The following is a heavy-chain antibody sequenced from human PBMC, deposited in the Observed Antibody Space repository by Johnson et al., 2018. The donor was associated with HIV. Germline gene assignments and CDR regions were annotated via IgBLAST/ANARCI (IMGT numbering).Heavy chain of an antibody. J-gene: IGHJ3*02. D-gene: IGHD1-26*01. CDR2: ISYDGSNQ. V-gene: IGHV3-30*18. CDR3: AKEGGELLLDAFDI. CDR1: GFSFSSYG. Sequence: QVQLVESGGGVVQPGRSLRLSCAASGFSFSSYGMHCVRQAPGKGLEWVAVISYDGSNQYYVESVKGLFTISRDNSKNTLFLQMNSLRPEDTSVYYCAKEGGELLLDAFDIWGQGTMVTVSS.